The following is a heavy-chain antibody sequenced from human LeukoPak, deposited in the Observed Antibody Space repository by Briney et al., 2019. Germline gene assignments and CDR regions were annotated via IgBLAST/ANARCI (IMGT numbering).Heavy chain of an antibody. CDR3: ARNNADGEGRFSY. V-gene: IGHV7-4-1*02. J-gene: IGHJ4*02. CDR2: INTNTGNP. Sequence: ASVKVSCKASGYSFIKYDMNWVRQAPGQGLEWMGWINTNTGNPTYAQGFTGRFVFSLDTSVSTAYLQISGLKAEDTAVYYCARNNADGEGRFSYWGQGTVVTVSS. D-gene: IGHD3-10*01. CDR1: GYSFIKYD.